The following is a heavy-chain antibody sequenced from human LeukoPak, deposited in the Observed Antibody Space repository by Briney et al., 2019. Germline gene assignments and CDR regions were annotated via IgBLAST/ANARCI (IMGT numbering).Heavy chain of an antibody. V-gene: IGHV4-59*01. D-gene: IGHD6-19*01. CDR2: IYYSGST. J-gene: IGHJ5*02. CDR1: GGSISSYY. Sequence: MTSETLSLTCTVSGGSISSYYWSWIRQPPGKGLEWIGYIYYSGSTNYNPSLKSRVTISVDTSENQFSLKLSSVTAADTAVYYCAGSSGWYIWFDPWGQGTLVTVSS. CDR3: AGSSGWYIWFDP.